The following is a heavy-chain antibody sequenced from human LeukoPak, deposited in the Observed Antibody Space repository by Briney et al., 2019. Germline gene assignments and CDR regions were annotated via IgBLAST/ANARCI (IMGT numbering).Heavy chain of an antibody. CDR2: IYYSGST. J-gene: IGHJ6*02. Sequence: SSETLSLTCTVSGGSISSGDYYWSWIRQPPGKGLEWIGYIYYSGSTYYNPSLKGRVTISVDTSKNQFSLKLSSVTAADTAVYYCARVSRVRTGHYYYYGMDVWGQGTTVTVSS. D-gene: IGHD1-14*01. CDR1: GGSISSGDYY. CDR3: ARVSRVRTGHYYYYGMDV. V-gene: IGHV4-30-4*01.